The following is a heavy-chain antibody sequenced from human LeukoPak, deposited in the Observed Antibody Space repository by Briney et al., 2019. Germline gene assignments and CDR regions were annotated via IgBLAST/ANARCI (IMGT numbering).Heavy chain of an antibody. J-gene: IGHJ4*02. CDR2: INWNGGST. CDR3: ARAPGGTGDY. V-gene: IGHV3-20*04. CDR1: GFTCSSYA. Sequence: PGGSLRLSCAASGFTCSSYAMSWVRQAPGKGLEWVSGINWNGGSTGYADSVKGRFTISRDNAKNSLYLQMNSLRAEDTALYYCARAPGGTGDYWGQGTLVTVSS. D-gene: IGHD2-15*01.